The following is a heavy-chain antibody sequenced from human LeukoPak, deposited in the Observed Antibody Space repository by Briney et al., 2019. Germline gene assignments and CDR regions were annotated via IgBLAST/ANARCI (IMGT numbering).Heavy chain of an antibody. V-gene: IGHV3-30*18. CDR1: GFSFSSYG. CDR3: AKVYGTTVTTGGDY. D-gene: IGHD4-17*01. J-gene: IGHJ4*02. Sequence: PGRSLRLSCAASGFSFSSYGMHWVRQAPGKGLEWVAVISYDGSNKYYADSVKGRFTISRDNSKNTLYLQMNSLRAEDTAVYYCAKVYGTTVTTGGDYWGQGTLVTVSS. CDR2: ISYDGSNK.